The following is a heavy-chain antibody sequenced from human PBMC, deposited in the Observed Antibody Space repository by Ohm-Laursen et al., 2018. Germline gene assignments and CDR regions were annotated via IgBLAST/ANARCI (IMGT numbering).Heavy chain of an antibody. CDR2: ISTYDGKT. V-gene: IGHV1-18*01. D-gene: IGHD1-26*01. CDR1: GYTFNHYG. Sequence: ASVKVSCKTSGYTFNHYGISWVRQAPGQGLEWMGWISTYDGKTQFGQKFQGRVTMTRNTSISTAYMELSSLRSEDTAVYYCARDKGVGSYPLGGYYFDYWGQGTLVTVSS. CDR3: ARDKGVGSYPLGGYYFDY. J-gene: IGHJ4*02.